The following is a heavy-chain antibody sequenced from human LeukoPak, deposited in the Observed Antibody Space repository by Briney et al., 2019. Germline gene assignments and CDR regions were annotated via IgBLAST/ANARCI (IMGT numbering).Heavy chain of an antibody. Sequence: SETLSLTCTVSGGSISSSSYYWGWIRQPPGKGLEWIGYIYYSGSTNYNPSLKSRVTISVDTSKNQFSLKLSSVTAADTAVYYCARPTYYYDSSGYSENAFDIWGQGTMVTVSS. D-gene: IGHD3-22*01. J-gene: IGHJ3*02. CDR2: IYYSGST. CDR1: GGSISSSSYY. V-gene: IGHV4-61*05. CDR3: ARPTYYYDSSGYSENAFDI.